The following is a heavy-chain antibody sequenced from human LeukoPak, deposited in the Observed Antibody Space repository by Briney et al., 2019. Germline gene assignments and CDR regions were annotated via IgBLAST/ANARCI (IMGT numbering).Heavy chain of an antibody. D-gene: IGHD2-2*02. CDR2: ISWNSGSI. CDR3: ARVDYTSLIEF. CDR1: GFTFDDYA. Sequence: GGSLRLSCAASGFTFDDYAMHWVRQAPGKGLEWVSGISWNSGSIGYADSVKGRFTISRDNAKNSLYLQVNSLRAEDTAVYYCARVDYTSLIEFWGQGTLVTVSS. J-gene: IGHJ4*02. V-gene: IGHV3-9*01.